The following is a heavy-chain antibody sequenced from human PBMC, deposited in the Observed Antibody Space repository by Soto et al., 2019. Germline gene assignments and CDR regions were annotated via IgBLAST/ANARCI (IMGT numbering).Heavy chain of an antibody. CDR1: GGSISSYY. CDR2: IYYSGST. Sequence: SETLSLTCTVSGGSISSYYWSWIRQPPGKGLEWIGYIYYSGSTNYNPSLKSRVTISVDTSKNQFSLKLSSVTAADTAVYYCARRAGRSSDYYYYYYMDVWGKGTTVTVSS. CDR3: ARRAGRSSDYYYYYYMDV. V-gene: IGHV4-59*08. J-gene: IGHJ6*03. D-gene: IGHD2-15*01.